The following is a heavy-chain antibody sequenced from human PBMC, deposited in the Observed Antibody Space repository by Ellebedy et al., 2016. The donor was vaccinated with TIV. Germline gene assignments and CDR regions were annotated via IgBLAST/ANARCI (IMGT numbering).Heavy chain of an antibody. CDR1: GFTFSSYW. CDR2: IKQDGSEK. CDR3: AREGGSYTHYFDH. V-gene: IGHV3-7*03. J-gene: IGHJ4*02. Sequence: PGGSLRLSCPASGFTFSSYWMTWVRQVPGKGLEWVANIKQDGSEKYYVDSVKGRFTITRDNAKNSLYLQMNSLRREDTAVYYSAREGGSYTHYFDHWGQGTLSPSPQ. D-gene: IGHD1-26*01.